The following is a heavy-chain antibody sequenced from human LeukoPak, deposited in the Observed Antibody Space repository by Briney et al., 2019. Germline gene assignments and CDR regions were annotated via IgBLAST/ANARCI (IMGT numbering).Heavy chain of an antibody. CDR2: INHSGST. Sequence: SETLSLTCAVYGGSFSGYYWSWIRQPPGKGLEWIGEINHSGSTNYNPSLKSRVTISVDTSKNQFSLKLSSVTAADTAVYYCARGSDFGTTATTIGNSYYYYMDVWGKGTTVTVSS. J-gene: IGHJ6*03. D-gene: IGHD4-11*01. CDR3: ARGSDFGTTATTIGNSYYYYMDV. CDR1: GGSFSGYY. V-gene: IGHV4-34*01.